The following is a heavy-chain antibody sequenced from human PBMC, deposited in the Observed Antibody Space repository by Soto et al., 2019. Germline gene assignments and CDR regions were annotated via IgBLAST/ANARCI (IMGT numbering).Heavy chain of an antibody. Sequence: SETLSLTCTVSGGSISSYYWSWIRQPPGKGLEWIGYIYYSGSTNYNPSLKSRVTISVDTSKNQFSLKLSSVTAADTAVYYCARDHYDFWSGYYTKGGWFDPWGQGTLVTVSS. D-gene: IGHD3-3*01. CDR3: ARDHYDFWSGYYTKGGWFDP. J-gene: IGHJ5*02. CDR1: GGSISSYY. CDR2: IYYSGST. V-gene: IGHV4-59*01.